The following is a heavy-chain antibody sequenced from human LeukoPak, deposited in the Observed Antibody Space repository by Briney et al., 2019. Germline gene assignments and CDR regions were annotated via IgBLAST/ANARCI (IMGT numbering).Heavy chain of an antibody. V-gene: IGHV3-15*01. Sequence: GGSLRLSCAASGFTFSNAWMSWVRQAPGKGLEWVGRVKSKNDGGTTDYAAPVKGRFTISRDDSKNTLYLQMNSLRAEDTAVYYCANLPERIAARYYYMDVWGKGTTVTVSS. CDR3: ANLPERIAARYYYMDV. J-gene: IGHJ6*03. CDR1: GFTFSNAW. D-gene: IGHD6-6*01. CDR2: VKSKNDGGTT.